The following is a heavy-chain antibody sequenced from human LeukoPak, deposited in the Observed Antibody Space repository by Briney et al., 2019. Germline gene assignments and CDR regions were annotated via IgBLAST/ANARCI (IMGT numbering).Heavy chain of an antibody. D-gene: IGHD5-24*01. CDR1: GFTFSSYG. CDR2: IWYDGGNK. J-gene: IGHJ4*02. CDR3: ARDSRRDGYTVDY. Sequence: GGSLRLSCAASGFTFSSYGMHWVRQAPGKGLEWVAVIWYDGGNKYYADSVKGRFTISRDNSKNTLYLQMNSLRAEDTAVYYCARDSRRDGYTVDYWGQGTLVTVSS. V-gene: IGHV3-33*01.